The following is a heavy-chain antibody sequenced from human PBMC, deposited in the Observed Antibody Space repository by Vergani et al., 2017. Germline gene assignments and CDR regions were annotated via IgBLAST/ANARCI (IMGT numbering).Heavy chain of an antibody. CDR2: IYPGDSDT. D-gene: IGHD2-2*01. Sequence: EVQLVQSGAEVKKPGESLKISCKGSGYSFTSYWIGWVRQMPGKGLEWMGIIYPGDSDTRYSPSFQGQVTISADKSISTAYLQWSSLKASDTAMYYCARHLHCSSTSCSGIYYIDVWGKGTTVTVSS. J-gene: IGHJ6*03. CDR3: ARHLHCSSTSCSGIYYIDV. CDR1: GYSFTSYW. V-gene: IGHV5-51*01.